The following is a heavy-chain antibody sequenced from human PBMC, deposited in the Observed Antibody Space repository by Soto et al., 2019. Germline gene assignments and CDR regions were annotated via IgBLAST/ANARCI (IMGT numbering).Heavy chain of an antibody. CDR1: GGSLNSYY. J-gene: IGHJ6*02. CDR2: IKHTGST. D-gene: IGHD6-6*01. CDR3: ARAPTREYSRFFGRSYYAMDV. V-gene: IGHV4-34*01. Sequence: SETLPLTCVAYGGSLNSYYSRWIRQPPGKGLEWIGEIKHTGSTNYTPSFKSRVTISTYTSKNQFSLRLSSVTAADTPAHYCARAPTREYSRFFGRSYYAMDVWGQGSTVTVSS.